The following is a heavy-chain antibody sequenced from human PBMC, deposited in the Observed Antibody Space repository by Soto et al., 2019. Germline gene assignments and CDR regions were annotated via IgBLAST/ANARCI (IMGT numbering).Heavy chain of an antibody. Sequence: PGESLKISFKGSGYSFTRYWIGWVGQMPGKGLEWMGIIYPGDSDTRYSPSFQGQVTISADKSISTAYLQWSSLKASDTAMYYCARKRTYYYDSSDAFDIWGQGTMVTVSS. CDR3: ARKRTYYYDSSDAFDI. J-gene: IGHJ3*02. CDR2: IYPGDSDT. CDR1: GYSFTRYW. V-gene: IGHV5-51*01. D-gene: IGHD3-22*01.